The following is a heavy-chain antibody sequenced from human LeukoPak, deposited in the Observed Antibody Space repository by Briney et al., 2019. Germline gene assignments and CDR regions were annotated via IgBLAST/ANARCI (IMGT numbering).Heavy chain of an antibody. J-gene: IGHJ4*02. CDR2: IYHSGST. CDR3: ARVGRYCSGGSCRRSLDY. D-gene: IGHD2-15*01. Sequence: PSGTLSLTCAVSGGSISSSNWWSWVRQPPGKGLEWIGEIYHSGSTNYNPSLKSRVTISVDKSKNQFSLKLSSVTAADTAVYYCARVGRYCSGGSCRRSLDYWGQGTLVTVSS. V-gene: IGHV4-4*02. CDR1: GGSISSSNW.